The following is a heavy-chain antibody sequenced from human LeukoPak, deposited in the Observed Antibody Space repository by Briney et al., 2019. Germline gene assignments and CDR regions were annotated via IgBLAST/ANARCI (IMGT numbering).Heavy chain of an antibody. CDR1: GFTFSDYY. J-gene: IGHJ5*02. Sequence: GGSLRLSCAASGFTFSDYYMSWIRQAPGKGLEWVSYISSSGSTIYYADSVKGRFTISRDNAKNSLYLQMNSLRAEDTAVYYCARDYYDSSGYHNWFDPWGQGILVAVSS. CDR2: ISSSGSTI. CDR3: ARDYYDSSGYHNWFDP. D-gene: IGHD3-22*01. V-gene: IGHV3-11*01.